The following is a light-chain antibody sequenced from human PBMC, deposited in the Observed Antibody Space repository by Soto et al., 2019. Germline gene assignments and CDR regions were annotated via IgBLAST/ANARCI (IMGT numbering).Light chain of an antibody. CDR2: KAS. CDR3: QQYHSYSET. V-gene: IGKV1-5*03. Sequence: DIQMTQSPSTLSASVGDRVTITCRASQTISSWLAWYQQKPGKPPKPLIYKASTLKSGVPSRFSGSGSGTEFTLTISSLQPDDFATYYCQQYHSYSETFGQGTKVDIK. J-gene: IGKJ1*01. CDR1: QTISSW.